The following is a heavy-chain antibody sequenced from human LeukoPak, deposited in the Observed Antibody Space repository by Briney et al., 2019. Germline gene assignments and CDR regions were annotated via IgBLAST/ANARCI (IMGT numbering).Heavy chain of an antibody. J-gene: IGHJ5*02. CDR2: IYYSGTT. D-gene: IGHD6-13*01. CDR3: ARQVGRIAAAGRTRRYNWFDP. Sequence: SETLSLTCTVSGGSISSYYWNWIRQPPGKGLEWIGFIYYSGTTNYNPSLKSRVTISVDTSKNQFSLKLSSVTAADTAVYYCARQVGRIAAAGRTRRYNWFDPWGQGTLVTVSS. V-gene: IGHV4-59*08. CDR1: GGSISSYY.